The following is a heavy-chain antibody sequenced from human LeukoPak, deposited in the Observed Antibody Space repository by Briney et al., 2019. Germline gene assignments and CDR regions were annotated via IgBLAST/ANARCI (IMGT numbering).Heavy chain of an antibody. D-gene: IGHD2-2*01. CDR2: ISDSGDST. J-gene: IGHJ4*02. V-gene: IGHV3-23*01. CDR1: GHTFSSYA. CDR3: AKTPCSSSSCYFDY. Sequence: GGSLRLSCVSSGHTFSSYAMSWVRQAPGKGLEWVSTISDSGDSTYYADSVKGRFPISRDNSKNTPYLQMNSLRAEDTAVYYCAKTPCSSSSCYFDYWGQGTLVTVSS.